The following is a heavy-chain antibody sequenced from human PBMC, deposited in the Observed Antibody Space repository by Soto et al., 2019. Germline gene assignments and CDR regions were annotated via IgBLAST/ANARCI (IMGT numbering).Heavy chain of an antibody. CDR3: ARGYCTSISCYSTFNY. CDR2: IFPGDSDT. J-gene: IGHJ4*01. Sequence: GESPNISFKCSGYNFSNHWIGWVRQMPGKGLEWMGVIFPGDSDTRYSPSFQGQVTISADKSISTAYLHWNNLRASDTAMYYCARGYCTSISCYSTFNYWAQGTLVTVSS. V-gene: IGHV5-51*01. CDR1: GYNFSNHW. D-gene: IGHD2-2*01.